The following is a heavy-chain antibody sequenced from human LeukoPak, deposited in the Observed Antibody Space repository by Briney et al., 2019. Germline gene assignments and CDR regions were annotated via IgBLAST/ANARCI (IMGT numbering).Heavy chain of an antibody. J-gene: IGHJ3*02. CDR3: AKDREYSYVYDAFDI. CDR2: MSGSGGST. D-gene: IGHD3-16*01. Sequence: GGFLRLSCAASGFTFSSYAMSWVRQAPGKGLEWVSGMSGSGGSTYYADSVKGRFTISRDNSKNTLYLRMNTLRAEDTAVYYCAKDREYSYVYDAFDIWGQGTLVTVSS. CDR1: GFTFSSYA. V-gene: IGHV3-23*01.